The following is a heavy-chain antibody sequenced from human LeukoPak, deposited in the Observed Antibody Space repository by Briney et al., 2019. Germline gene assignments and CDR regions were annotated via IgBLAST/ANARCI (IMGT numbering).Heavy chain of an antibody. Sequence: GGSLRLSCTASGFTFGDYAMSWVRQAPRKGLEWVGFIRSKAYGGTTEYAASVKGRFAISRDDSNSIAYLQMNSLKTEDTAVYYCTRENMYYFDYWGQGTLVTVSS. CDR2: IRSKAYGGTT. CDR1: GFTFGDYA. J-gene: IGHJ4*02. CDR3: TRENMYYFDY. D-gene: IGHD2/OR15-2a*01. V-gene: IGHV3-49*04.